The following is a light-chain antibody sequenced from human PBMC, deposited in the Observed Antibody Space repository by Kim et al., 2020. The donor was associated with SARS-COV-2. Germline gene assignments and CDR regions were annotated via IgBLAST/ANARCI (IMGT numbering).Light chain of an antibody. V-gene: IGLV2-14*03. Sequence: GQSITISCTGTSSDVGGYDHVSWYQQHPAKAPKLMIYDVNNRPSGVSIRFSGSKSGNTASLTISGLQAADEGDYYCCSYTSSSSYLFGTGTKVTVL. CDR3: CSYTSSSSYL. J-gene: IGLJ6*01. CDR1: SSDVGGYDH. CDR2: DVN.